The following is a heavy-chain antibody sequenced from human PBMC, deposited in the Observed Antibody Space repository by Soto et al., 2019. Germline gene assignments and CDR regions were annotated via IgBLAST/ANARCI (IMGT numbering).Heavy chain of an antibody. Sequence: ASVKLSCKACGDSFTSYAMHWVRQAPGQRLEWMGWINAGNGNTKYSQKFQGRVTITRDTSASTAYMELSSLRSEDTAVYYCARVRPYCSSTSCYRWFDPWGQGTLVTVSS. J-gene: IGHJ5*02. CDR2: INAGNGNT. CDR3: ARVRPYCSSTSCYRWFDP. D-gene: IGHD2-2*01. CDR1: GDSFTSYA. V-gene: IGHV1-3*01.